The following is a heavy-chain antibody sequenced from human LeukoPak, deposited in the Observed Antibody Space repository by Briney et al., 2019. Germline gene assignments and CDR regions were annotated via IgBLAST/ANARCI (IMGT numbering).Heavy chain of an antibody. Sequence: SVKVSCKASGGTFSSYAISWVRQAPGQGLEWMGGIIPIFGTANYAQKFQGRVTITADESTSTAYMELSSLRSEDTAVYYCARDARGAAAADDAFDLWGQGTVVTVSS. CDR3: ARDARGAAAADDAFDL. V-gene: IGHV1-69*13. J-gene: IGHJ3*01. CDR1: GGTFSSYA. D-gene: IGHD6-13*01. CDR2: IIPIFGTA.